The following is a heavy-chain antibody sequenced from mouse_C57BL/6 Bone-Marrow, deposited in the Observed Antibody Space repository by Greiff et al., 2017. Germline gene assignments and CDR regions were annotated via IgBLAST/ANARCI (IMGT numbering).Heavy chain of an antibody. Sequence: QVQLQQSGAELVRPGTSVKMSCKASGYTFTNYWIGWAKQRPGHGLEWIGDIYPGGGYTNYNEKFKGKATLTADKSSSTAYMQFSSLTSEDSAIYYCARRPYYCSSSGAMDYWGQGTSVTVSS. CDR3: ARRPYYCSSSGAMDY. V-gene: IGHV1-63*01. CDR2: IYPGGGYT. J-gene: IGHJ4*01. CDR1: GYTFTNYW. D-gene: IGHD1-1*01.